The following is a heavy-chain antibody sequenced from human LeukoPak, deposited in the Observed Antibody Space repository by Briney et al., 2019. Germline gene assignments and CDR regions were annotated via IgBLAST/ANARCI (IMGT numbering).Heavy chain of an antibody. D-gene: IGHD6-19*01. CDR3: AREGSSSSFDY. Sequence: GGSLRLSFAASGFTFSSYAMHWVRQAPGKGLEWVAITLYDGSNKNYVDSVKARFTISRDNSKNTLYLQMNSLRTEDTAVYFCAREGSSSSFDYWGQGTLVTVSS. V-gene: IGHV3-30*01. CDR1: GFTFSSYA. CDR2: TLYDGSNK. J-gene: IGHJ4*02.